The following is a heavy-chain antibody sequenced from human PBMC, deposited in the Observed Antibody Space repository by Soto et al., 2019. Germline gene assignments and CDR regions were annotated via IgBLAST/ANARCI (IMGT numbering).Heavy chain of an antibody. CDR2: IYYSGST. D-gene: IGHD2-15*01. J-gene: IGHJ6*03. Sequence: SETLSLTCTVSGGSISSYYWSWIRQPPGKGLEWIGYIYYSGSTNYNPSLKSRVTISVGTSKNQFSLKLSSVTAADTAVYYCARGPMPGYCSGGTCYYYYYMDVWGKGTTVTVSS. CDR1: GGSISSYY. CDR3: ARGPMPGYCSGGTCYYYYYMDV. V-gene: IGHV4-59*01.